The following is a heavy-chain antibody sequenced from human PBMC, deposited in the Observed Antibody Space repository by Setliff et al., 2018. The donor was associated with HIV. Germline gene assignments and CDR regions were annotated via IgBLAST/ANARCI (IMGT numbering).Heavy chain of an antibody. J-gene: IGHJ3*02. CDR2: INAGNGNT. V-gene: IGHV1-3*01. D-gene: IGHD5-12*01. CDR1: GNTFTRYA. Sequence: GASVKVSCKASGNTFTRYAMHWVRQAPGQRPEWMGWINAGNGNTKYSQKFQGRVTITRDTSASTAYMELSGLRSEDTAVYYCARDQEMATISYAFDIWGQGTMVTVSS. CDR3: ARDQEMATISYAFDI.